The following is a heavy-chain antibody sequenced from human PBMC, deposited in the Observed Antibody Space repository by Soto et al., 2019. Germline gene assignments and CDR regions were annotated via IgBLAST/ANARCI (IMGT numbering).Heavy chain of an antibody. J-gene: IGHJ6*02. CDR1: GGSISSYY. D-gene: IGHD6-19*01. Sequence: SETLSLTCTVSGGSISSYYWSWIRQPPGKGLEWIGYIYYSGSTNYNPSHKSRVTISVDTSKNQFSLKLSSVTAADTAVYYCARDTRIAVAGMWYYGMDVWGQGTTVTVSS. CDR3: ARDTRIAVAGMWYYGMDV. CDR2: IYYSGST. V-gene: IGHV4-59*01.